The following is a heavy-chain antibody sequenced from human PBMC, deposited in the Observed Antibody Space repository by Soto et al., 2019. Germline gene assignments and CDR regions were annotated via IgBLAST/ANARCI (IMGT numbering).Heavy chain of an antibody. V-gene: IGHV3-15*07. CDR2: IKSKTDGGTT. J-gene: IGHJ4*02. D-gene: IGHD2-8*01. CDR1: GFTFSNAW. CDR3: TTDWGDCTNGVCSTDDYFDY. Sequence: GGSLRLSCAASGFTFSNAWMNWVRQAPGKGLEWVGRIKSKTDGGTTDYAAPVKGRFTISRDDSKNTLYLQMNSLKTEDTAVYYCTTDWGDCTNGVCSTDDYFDYWGQGTLVTVSS.